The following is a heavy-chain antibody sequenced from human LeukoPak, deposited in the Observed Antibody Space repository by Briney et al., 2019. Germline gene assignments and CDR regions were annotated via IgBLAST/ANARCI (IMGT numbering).Heavy chain of an antibody. CDR1: GGSISSYY. V-gene: IGHV4-59*01. CDR3: ARAPYDFWSGYLPDY. Sequence: SETLSLTCTVSGGSISSYYWSWIRQPPGKGLEWIGYIYYSGSTNYNPSLKSRVTISVYTPKNQFSLKLSSVTAADTAVYYCARAPYDFWSGYLPDYWGQGTLVTVSS. D-gene: IGHD3-3*01. CDR2: IYYSGST. J-gene: IGHJ4*02.